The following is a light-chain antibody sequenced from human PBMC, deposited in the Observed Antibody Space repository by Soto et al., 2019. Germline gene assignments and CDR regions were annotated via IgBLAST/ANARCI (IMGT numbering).Light chain of an antibody. CDR3: QHYNNWPRT. CDR2: GAS. Sequence: EIVMTQSPATLSVSPGERATLSCRASQSVSSNLAWYQQKPGQAPRLLIYGASTRATGIPARFSGSGSGTEVTLNISSLQSEDFAVYYCQHYNNWPRTFGQGTKVEIK. J-gene: IGKJ1*01. V-gene: IGKV3-15*01. CDR1: QSVSSN.